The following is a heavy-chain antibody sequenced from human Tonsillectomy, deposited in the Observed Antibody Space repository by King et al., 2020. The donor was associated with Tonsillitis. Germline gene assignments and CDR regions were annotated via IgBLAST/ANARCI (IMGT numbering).Heavy chain of an antibody. CDR1: SGSISSYY. V-gene: IGHV4-59*08. CDR2: IYYSGST. D-gene: IGHD3-22*01. CDR3: ARMDSSGYYHY. J-gene: IGHJ4*02. Sequence: VQLQESGPGLVKPSETLSLTCTVSSGSISSYYWTWIRQPPGKGLEWIGYIYYSGSTKYNPSLESRVTISVDTSKNLFSLSLTSVTAADPAEYYCARMDSSGYYHYWGQGTLVTVSS.